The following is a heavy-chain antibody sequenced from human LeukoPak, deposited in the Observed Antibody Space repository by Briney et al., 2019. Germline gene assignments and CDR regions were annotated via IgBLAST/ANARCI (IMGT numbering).Heavy chain of an antibody. J-gene: IGHJ4*02. D-gene: IGHD3-10*01. Sequence: GGSLRLSCAASGFTFSTYGMHWVRQAPGKGLEWVAVTSSDLNVKLYADSVKGRFTISRDNSRSTLYLQMNSLRPEDTAIYYCAREGYYGSGSPPSLYFDYWGQGTLVTVSS. CDR1: GFTFSTYG. CDR2: TSSDLNVK. CDR3: AREGYYGSGSPPSLYFDY. V-gene: IGHV3-30*03.